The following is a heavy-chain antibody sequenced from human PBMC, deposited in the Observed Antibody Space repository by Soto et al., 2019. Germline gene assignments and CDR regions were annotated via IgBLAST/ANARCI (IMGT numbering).Heavy chain of an antibody. J-gene: IGHJ5*02. D-gene: IGHD5-12*01. V-gene: IGHV4-39*01. CDR3: ARRVYSGYDWRNWFDP. CDR1: GGSISSSSYY. CDR2: IYYSGST. Sequence: QLQLQESGPGLVKPSETLSLTCTVSGGSISSSSYYWGWIRQPPGKGLEWIGSIYYSGSTYYNPSLKSRVTISVDTSKNQFSLKLSSVTAADTAVYYCARRVYSGYDWRNWFDPWGQGTLVTVSS.